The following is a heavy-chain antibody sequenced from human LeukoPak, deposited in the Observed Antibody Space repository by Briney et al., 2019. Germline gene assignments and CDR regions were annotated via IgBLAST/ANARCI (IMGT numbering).Heavy chain of an antibody. V-gene: IGHV1-69*13. CDR3: ARDVNWNDRVGVDY. Sequence: SVKVSCKASGGTFSSYAISWVRQAPGQGLEWMGGIIPIFGTANYAQKFQGRVTITADESTSTAYMELSSLRSEDAAVYYCARDVNWNDRVGVDYWGQGTLVTVSS. J-gene: IGHJ4*02. CDR1: GGTFSSYA. CDR2: IIPIFGTA. D-gene: IGHD1-20*01.